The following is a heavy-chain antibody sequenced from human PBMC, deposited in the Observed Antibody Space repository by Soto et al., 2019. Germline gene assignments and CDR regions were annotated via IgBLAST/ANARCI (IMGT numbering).Heavy chain of an antibody. CDR1: GYSFTSHW. D-gene: IGHD1-26*01. CDR2: IFPGDSDT. CDR3: ARQSSGSYAASQHGLDV. V-gene: IGHV5-51*01. J-gene: IGHJ6*02. Sequence: EVQLVQSGAEVKKPGESLKISCQGSGYSFTSHWIAWVRQMPGKGLEWVGIIFPGDSDTRYGPSFQGQVTISVDKSNSTAYLHWSRLRASDTAMYYCARQSSGSYAASQHGLDVWGQGTTVSVSS.